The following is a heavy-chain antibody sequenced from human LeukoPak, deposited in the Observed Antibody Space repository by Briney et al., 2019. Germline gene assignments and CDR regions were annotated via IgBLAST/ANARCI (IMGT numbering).Heavy chain of an antibody. CDR1: GGSISSYY. CDR3: ARHYRRQLVQGSYLNY. CDR2: IYTSGST. J-gene: IGHJ4*02. V-gene: IGHV4-4*09. D-gene: IGHD6-13*01. Sequence: SETLSLTCTVSGGSISSYYWSWIRQPPGKGLEWIGYIYTSGSTNYNPSLKSRVTISVDTSKNQFSLKLSSVTAADTAVYYCARHYRRQLVQGSYLNYWGQGTLVTVSS.